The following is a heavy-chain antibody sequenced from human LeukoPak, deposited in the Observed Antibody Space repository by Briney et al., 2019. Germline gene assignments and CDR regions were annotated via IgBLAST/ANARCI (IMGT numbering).Heavy chain of an antibody. CDR1: GFTFSSYG. V-gene: IGHV3-33*01. CDR2: IWYDGTNK. D-gene: IGHD4-11*01. CDR3: AREYSNELLPLGYFDY. J-gene: IGHJ4*02. Sequence: GGSLRLSCAASGFTFSSYGMHWVRQAPGKGLEWVALIWYDGTNKYYADSVKGRFTISRDNSKNTLYLQMNSLRAEDTAVYYCAREYSNELLPLGYFDYWGQGTLVTVSS.